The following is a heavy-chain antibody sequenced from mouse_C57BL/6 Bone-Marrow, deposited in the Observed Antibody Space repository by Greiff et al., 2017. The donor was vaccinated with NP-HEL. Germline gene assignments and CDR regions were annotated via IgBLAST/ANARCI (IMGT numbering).Heavy chain of an antibody. D-gene: IGHD4-1*01. CDR2: IYPGSGNT. J-gene: IGHJ3*01. CDR1: GYTFTDYY. V-gene: IGHV1-76*01. Sequence: VQLQQSGAELVRPGASVKLSCKASGYTFTDYYINWVKQRPGQGLEWIARIYPGSGNTYYNEKFKGKATLTAEKSSSTAYMQLSSLTSEDSAVYFCARSWTGRLAYWGQGTLVTVSA. CDR3: ARSWTGRLAY.